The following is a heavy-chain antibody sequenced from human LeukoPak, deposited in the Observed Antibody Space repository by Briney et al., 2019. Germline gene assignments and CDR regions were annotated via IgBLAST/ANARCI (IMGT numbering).Heavy chain of an antibody. CDR2: INHSGST. J-gene: IGHJ4*02. CDR3: ARGARYYYDSSGYLDY. V-gene: IGHV4-34*01. Sequence: SETLSLTCAVYGGSFSGYYWSWIRQPPGKGLEWIGEINHSGSTNYNPSLKSRATISVDTSKNQFSLKLSSVTAADTAVYYCARGARYYYDSSGYLDYWGQGTLVTVSS. CDR1: GGSFSGYY. D-gene: IGHD3-22*01.